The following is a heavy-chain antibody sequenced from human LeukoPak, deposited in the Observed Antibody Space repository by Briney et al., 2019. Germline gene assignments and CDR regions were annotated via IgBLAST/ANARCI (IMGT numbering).Heavy chain of an antibody. CDR1: GGSISSSSYN. V-gene: IGHV4-39*02. CDR3: ARDGYNPIDY. CDR2: IYYSGST. J-gene: IGHJ4*02. Sequence: SETLSLTCTVSGGSISSSSYNWGWIRQPPGKGLEWIGTIYYSGSTYYSPSLKSRVTISVDTSKNQFSLKLSSVTAADTAVYYCARDGYNPIDYWGQGTLVTVSS. D-gene: IGHD5-24*01.